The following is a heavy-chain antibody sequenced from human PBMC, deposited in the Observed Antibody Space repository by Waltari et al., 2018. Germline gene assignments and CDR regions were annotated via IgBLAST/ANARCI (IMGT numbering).Heavy chain of an antibody. CDR3: ARSYSIAARIDP. V-gene: IGHV1-8*01. J-gene: IGHJ5*02. CDR1: GYTFTSYD. CDR2: MNPNSGNT. D-gene: IGHD6-6*01. Sequence: QVQLVQSGAEVKKPGASVKVSCKASGYTFTSYDINWVRQATGQGLKWRGWMNPNSGNTGYAQKFQGRVTMTRNTSISTAYMEVSSLISEDTAVYYCARSYSIAARIDPWGQGTLVTVSS.